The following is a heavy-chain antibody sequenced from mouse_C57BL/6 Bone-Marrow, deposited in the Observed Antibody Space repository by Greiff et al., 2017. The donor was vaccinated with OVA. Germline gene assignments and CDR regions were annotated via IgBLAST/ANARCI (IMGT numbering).Heavy chain of an antibody. CDR2: ISSGSSTI. CDR3: ARDPLDLLKVFDY. V-gene: IGHV5-17*01. Sequence: EVQVVESGGGLVKPGGSLKLSCAASGFTFSDYGMHWVRQAPEKGLEWVAYISSGSSTIYYADTVKGRFTISRDNAKNTLFLQMTSLRSEDTAMYYCARDPLDLLKVFDYWGQGTTLTVSS. J-gene: IGHJ2*01. CDR1: GFTFSDYG. D-gene: IGHD2-1*01.